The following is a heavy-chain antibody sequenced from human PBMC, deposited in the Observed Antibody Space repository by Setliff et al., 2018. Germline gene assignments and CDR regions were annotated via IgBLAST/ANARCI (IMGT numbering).Heavy chain of an antibody. CDR1: GYTFTSYC. CDR2: ISAYNGNT. Sequence: ASVKVSCKASGYTFTSYCISWVRQAPGQGLEWMGWISAYNGNTNYAQKLQGRVTMTTDTSTSTAYMELGSLRSDDTDVYYCARGDSSSWYPVTWGQGTLVTVSS. D-gene: IGHD6-13*01. V-gene: IGHV1-18*01. CDR3: ARGDSSSWYPVT. J-gene: IGHJ5*02.